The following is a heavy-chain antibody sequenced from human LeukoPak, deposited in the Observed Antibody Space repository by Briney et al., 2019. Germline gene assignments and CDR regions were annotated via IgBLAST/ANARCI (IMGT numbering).Heavy chain of an antibody. V-gene: IGHV3-33*01. J-gene: IGHJ4*02. Sequence: PGGSLRLSCAASGFTFSSYGMHWVRQAPGKGLEWVAVIWYDGSNKYYADSVEGRFTISRDNSKNTLYLQMNSLRAEDTAVYYCAREGHGDCGLDYWGQGTLVTVSS. CDR1: GFTFSSYG. D-gene: IGHD2-21*02. CDR3: AREGHGDCGLDY. CDR2: IWYDGSNK.